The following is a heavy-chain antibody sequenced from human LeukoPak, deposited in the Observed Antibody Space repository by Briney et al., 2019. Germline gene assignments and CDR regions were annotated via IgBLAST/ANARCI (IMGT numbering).Heavy chain of an antibody. Sequence: SETLSLTCTVSGYSISSGYYWGWIRQPPGKGLEWVGSIYHSGSTYYNPSLKSRVTISVDTSKNQFSLKLSSVTAADTAVYYCAREGTHRSPYYHWFDPWGQGTLVTVSS. CDR1: GYSISSGYY. D-gene: IGHD3-10*01. CDR3: AREGTHRSPYYHWFDP. J-gene: IGHJ5*02. V-gene: IGHV4-38-2*02. CDR2: IYHSGST.